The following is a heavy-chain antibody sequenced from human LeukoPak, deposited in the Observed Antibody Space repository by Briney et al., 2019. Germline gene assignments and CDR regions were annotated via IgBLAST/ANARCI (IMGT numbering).Heavy chain of an antibody. CDR2: ISCSGGST. CDR3: AKGRGYDILTGYQNYFDY. D-gene: IGHD3-9*01. J-gene: IGHJ4*02. Sequence: GGSLRLSCAASGFTFSSYGMSWVRQAPGKGLEWVSAISCSGGSTYYADSVKGRFTISRDNSKNTLYLQMNSLRAEDTAVYYCAKGRGYDILTGYQNYFDYWGQGTLVTVSS. CDR1: GFTFSSYG. V-gene: IGHV3-23*01.